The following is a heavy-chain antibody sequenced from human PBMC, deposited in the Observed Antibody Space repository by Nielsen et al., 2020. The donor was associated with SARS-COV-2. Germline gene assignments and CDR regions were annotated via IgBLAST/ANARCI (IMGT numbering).Heavy chain of an antibody. Sequence: SLKISCAASGFTFDDYAMHWVRQAPGEGLEWVSGISWNSGSIGYADSVKGRFTISRDNAKNSLYLQMNSLRAEDTALYYCAAWDFWSGYPPFGYWGQGTLVTVSS. J-gene: IGHJ4*02. CDR1: GFTFDDYA. CDR3: AAWDFWSGYPPFGY. CDR2: ISWNSGSI. V-gene: IGHV3-9*01. D-gene: IGHD3-3*01.